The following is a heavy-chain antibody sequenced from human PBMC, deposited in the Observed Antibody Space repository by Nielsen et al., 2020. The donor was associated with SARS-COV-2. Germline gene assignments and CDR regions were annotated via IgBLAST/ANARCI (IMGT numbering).Heavy chain of an antibody. Sequence: ASVKVSCRVSGYSLTELSMHWVRQAPGKGLEWMGGFDPEDGETIYAQNFQGRVTMTEDPSTDTAYMEVRSLRSDDTAVYYCARAQGSQLYYYYYMDVWGKGTTVTVSS. CDR1: GYSLTELS. D-gene: IGHD1-1*01. CDR3: ARAQGSQLYYYYYMDV. V-gene: IGHV1-24*01. CDR2: FDPEDGET. J-gene: IGHJ6*03.